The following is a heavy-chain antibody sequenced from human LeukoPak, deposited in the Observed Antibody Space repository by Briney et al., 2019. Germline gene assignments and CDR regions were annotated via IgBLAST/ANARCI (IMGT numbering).Heavy chain of an antibody. CDR1: GFTFSHFS. V-gene: IGHV3-48*02. J-gene: IGHJ4*02. D-gene: IGHD1-20*01. CDR3: ARDHNWAFDF. CDR2: ISPRNI. Sequence: GGSLRLSCVASGFTFSHFSVNWVRQASGKGLEWVSYISPRNIYYADSVKGRFTISRDDAKNSLYLQMDSLRDEDTAVYYCARDHNWAFDFWGQGTPVTVSS.